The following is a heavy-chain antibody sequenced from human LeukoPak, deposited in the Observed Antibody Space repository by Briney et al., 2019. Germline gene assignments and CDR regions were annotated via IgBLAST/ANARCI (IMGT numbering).Heavy chain of an antibody. CDR3: ARHRRRSLYYFDY. CDR1: GGSISSYY. CDR2: IYYSGST. V-gene: IGHV4-59*08. Sequence: SETLSLTCTVSGGSISSYYWSWIRQPPGKGLEWIGYIYYSGSTNYNPSLKSRVTISVDTSKNQFSLKLSSVTAADTAVYYCARHRRRSLYYFDYWGQGTLVTVSS. J-gene: IGHJ4*02. D-gene: IGHD6-6*01.